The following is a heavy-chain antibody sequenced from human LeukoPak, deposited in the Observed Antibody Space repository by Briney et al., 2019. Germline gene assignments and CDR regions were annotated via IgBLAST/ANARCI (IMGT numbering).Heavy chain of an antibody. V-gene: IGHV1-8*01. CDR3: ARGLPDIEGAWFDP. Sequence: ASVKVSCKASGYTFTSYDINWVRQATGQGLEWMGWMNPNSGNTGYAQKFQGRVTITRNTSISTAYMELSSLRSEDTAVYYCARGLPDIEGAWFDPWGQGTLVTVSS. J-gene: IGHJ5*02. D-gene: IGHD5-12*01. CDR2: MNPNSGNT. CDR1: GYTFTSYD.